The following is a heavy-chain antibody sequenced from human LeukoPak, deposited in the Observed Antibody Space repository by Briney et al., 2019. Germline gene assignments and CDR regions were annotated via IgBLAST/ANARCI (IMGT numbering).Heavy chain of an antibody. J-gene: IGHJ4*02. CDR2: IYYSGST. Sequence: SETLSLTCTVSGGSISSGGYYWSRIRQHPGKGLEWIGYIYYSGSTYYNPSLKSRVTISVDTSKNQFSLKLSSVTAADTAVYYCARVYYDFWSGYPSYFDYWGQGTLVTVSS. CDR3: ARVYYDFWSGYPSYFDY. D-gene: IGHD3-3*01. V-gene: IGHV4-31*03. CDR1: GGSISSGGYY.